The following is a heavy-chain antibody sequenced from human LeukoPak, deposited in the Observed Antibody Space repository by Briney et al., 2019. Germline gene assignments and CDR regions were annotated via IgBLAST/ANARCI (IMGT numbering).Heavy chain of an antibody. D-gene: IGHD3-16*02. CDR1: GFTFDDYA. V-gene: IGHV3-9*01. CDR2: ISWNSGSI. J-gene: IGHJ4*02. Sequence: PGGSLRLSCAASGFTFDDYAMHWVRQAPGKGLEWASGISWNSGSIGYADSVKGRFTISRDNSKNTLYLQMNSLRAEDTAVYYCAKSATFGGVIVYFDYWGQGTLVTVSS. CDR3: AKSATFGGVIVYFDY.